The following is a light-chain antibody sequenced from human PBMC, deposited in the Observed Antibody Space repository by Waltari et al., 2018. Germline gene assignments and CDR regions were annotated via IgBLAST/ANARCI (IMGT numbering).Light chain of an antibody. J-gene: IGKJ4*01. Sequence: IQMTQSPSSLSASVGDRVTITCRASQGISNELAWYQQKPGESPKLLISEASSLQSGVPSRFSGSGSGTDFTLAINSLQSEDFATYYCQHYYVFPLTFGGGTKVEIK. V-gene: IGKV1-6*01. CDR3: QHYYVFPLT. CDR2: EAS. CDR1: QGISNE.